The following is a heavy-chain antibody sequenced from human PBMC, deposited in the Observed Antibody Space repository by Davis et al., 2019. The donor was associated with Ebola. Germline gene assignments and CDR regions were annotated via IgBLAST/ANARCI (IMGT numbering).Heavy chain of an antibody. D-gene: IGHD3-22*01. CDR1: GYTFSSYY. Sequence: ASVKVSCKASGYTFSSYYIHWVRQAPGQGLEWMGIINPSGGSTSYAQKFQGRVTMTRDTSTSTVYMELSSLRSEDTAVYYCASLGYYYDSSGFDAFDIWGQGTMVTVSS. V-gene: IGHV1-46*01. J-gene: IGHJ3*02. CDR3: ASLGYYYDSSGFDAFDI. CDR2: INPSGGST.